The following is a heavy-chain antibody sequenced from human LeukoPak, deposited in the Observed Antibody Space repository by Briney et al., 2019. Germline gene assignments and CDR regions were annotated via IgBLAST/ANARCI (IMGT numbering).Heavy chain of an antibody. V-gene: IGHV3-53*01. CDR3: VRDVYYYYGMDV. CDR2: IYSGGST. J-gene: IGHJ6*02. Sequence: GGSLRLSCAASGFTFSSYAMSWVRQAPGKGLEWVSVIYSGGSTYYADSVKGRFTISRDNSKNTLYLQMNSLRAEDTAVYYCVRDVYYYYGMDVWGQGTTVTVSS. CDR1: GFTFSSYA.